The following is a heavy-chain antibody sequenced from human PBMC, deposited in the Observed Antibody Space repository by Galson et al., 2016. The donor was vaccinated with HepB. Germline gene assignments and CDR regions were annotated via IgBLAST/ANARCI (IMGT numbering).Heavy chain of an antibody. CDR2: IYYSGST. V-gene: IGHV4-30-4*01. Sequence: SLTCTVSGGSISSGDYYWSWIRQPPGKGLEWIGYIYYSGSTYYNPSLKSRFTISVDTSKNQFSLKLSSVTAADTAVYYCARRAATYDSSGYYYGADGDYWGQGTLVTVSS. J-gene: IGHJ4*02. CDR1: GGSISSGDYY. D-gene: IGHD3-22*01. CDR3: ARRAATYDSSGYYYGADGDY.